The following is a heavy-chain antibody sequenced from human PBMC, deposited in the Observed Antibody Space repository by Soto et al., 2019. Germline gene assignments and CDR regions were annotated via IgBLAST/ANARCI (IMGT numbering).Heavy chain of an antibody. CDR3: TKYKWLRLETLGA. D-gene: IGHD5-12*01. J-gene: IGHJ4*02. Sequence: PGGSLRLSCTACGFTFADHTISWVRQAPGMGLEWAGFIRGKAYGGTTEYAASVKGRFTFSRDDSKSIAYLQMNSLKTEDTAVYYCTKYKWLRLETLGARGQGTRVTVSS. V-gene: IGHV3-49*04. CDR2: IRGKAYGGTT. CDR1: GFTFADHT.